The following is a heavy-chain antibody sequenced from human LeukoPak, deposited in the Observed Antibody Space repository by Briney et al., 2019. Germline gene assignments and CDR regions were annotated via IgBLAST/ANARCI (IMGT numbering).Heavy chain of an antibody. D-gene: IGHD5-12*01. Sequence: GASVKVSCKASGYTFTAYYMHWVRQVPGQGLEWMGRINPNSGDTDYAQKFQGRVIMTRDTSISTAYMEVSRLRSDDTAVYYCAGVDSGHDYGPSWGQGTTVTVSS. CDR1: GYTFTAYY. CDR2: INPNSGDT. J-gene: IGHJ3*01. CDR3: AGVDSGHDYGPS. V-gene: IGHV1-2*06.